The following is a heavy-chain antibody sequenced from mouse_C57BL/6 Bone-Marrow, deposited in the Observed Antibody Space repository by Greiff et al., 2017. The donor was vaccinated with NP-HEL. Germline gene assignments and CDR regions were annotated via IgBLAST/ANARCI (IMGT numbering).Heavy chain of an antibody. CDR3: ARLDGYYIFDY. CDR2: ISSGSSTI. CDR1: GFTFSDYG. Sequence: EVQLQESGGGLVKPGGSLKLSCAASGFTFSDYGMHWVRQAPEKGLEWVAYISSGSSTIYYADTVKGRFTISRDNAKNTLFLQMTSLRSEDTAMYYCARLDGYYIFDYWGQGTTLTVSS. J-gene: IGHJ2*01. D-gene: IGHD2-3*01. V-gene: IGHV5-17*01.